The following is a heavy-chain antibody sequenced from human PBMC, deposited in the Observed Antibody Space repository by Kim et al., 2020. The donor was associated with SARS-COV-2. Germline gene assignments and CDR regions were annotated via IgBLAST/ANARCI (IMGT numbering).Heavy chain of an antibody. CDR3: ARFWSGAWSLFDY. Sequence: SETLSLTCAVYGGPFSGYYWSWIRQPPGKGLEWIGEIHHSGSTNYNPSLKSRVTISVDTSKNQFSLKLSSVTAADTAVYYCARFWSGAWSLFDYWGQGTLFSVSS. J-gene: IGHJ4*02. D-gene: IGHD3-10*01. V-gene: IGHV4-34*01. CDR1: GGPFSGYY. CDR2: IHHSGST.